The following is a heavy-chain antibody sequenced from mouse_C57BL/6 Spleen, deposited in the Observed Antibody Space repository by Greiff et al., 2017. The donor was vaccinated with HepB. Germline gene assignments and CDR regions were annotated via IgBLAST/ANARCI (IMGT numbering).Heavy chain of an antibody. CDR3: VRGLYYFDY. V-gene: IGHV10-1*01. CDR2: IRSKSNNYAT. Sequence: EVKLVESGGGLVQPKGSLKLSCAASGFSFNTYAMNWVRQAPGKGLEWVARIRSKSNNYATYYADSVKDRFTISRDDSESMLYLQMNNLKTEDTAMYCCVRGLYYFDYWGQGTTLTVSS. J-gene: IGHJ2*01. CDR1: GFSFNTYA.